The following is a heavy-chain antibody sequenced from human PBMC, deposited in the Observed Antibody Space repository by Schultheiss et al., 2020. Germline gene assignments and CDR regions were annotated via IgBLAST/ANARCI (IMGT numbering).Heavy chain of an antibody. J-gene: IGHJ4*02. CDR2: INPNSGGT. CDR1: GYTFTGYY. Sequence: ASVKVSCKASGYTFTGYYMHWVRQAPGQGLEWMGWINPNSGGTNYAQKFQGWVTMTRDTSISTAYMELSRLRYDDTAVYYCARDSGLDPDYGDYFDYWGQGTLVSV. CDR3: ARDSGLDPDYGDYFDY. D-gene: IGHD4-17*01. V-gene: IGHV1-2*04.